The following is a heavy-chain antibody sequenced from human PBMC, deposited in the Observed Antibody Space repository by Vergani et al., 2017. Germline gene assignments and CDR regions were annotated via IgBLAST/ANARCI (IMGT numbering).Heavy chain of an antibody. D-gene: IGHD3-22*01. CDR1: GYSFTNYW. V-gene: IGHV5-51*01. CDR2: IHPADSDT. CDR3: ARLYGRDSSGSKYVDY. Sequence: EVQLVQSGAEVKKPGESLKISCQISGYSFTNYWIGWVRQMPGKGLEWIGIIHPADSDTGYSPSFQGQVTISVDKSISTAYLQRSSLRASDSAMYYCARLYGRDSSGSKYVDYWGQGTLVTVSS. J-gene: IGHJ4*02.